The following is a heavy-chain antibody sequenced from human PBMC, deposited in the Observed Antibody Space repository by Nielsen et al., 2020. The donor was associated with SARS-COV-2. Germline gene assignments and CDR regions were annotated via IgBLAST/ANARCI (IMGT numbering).Heavy chain of an antibody. CDR3: ARGFYCSSTSCHPRVGFDP. CDR1: GFTFSSYE. J-gene: IGHJ5*02. D-gene: IGHD2-2*01. CDR2: ISSSGSTI. V-gene: IGHV3-48*03. Sequence: GGSLRLSCAASGFTFSSYEMNWVRQAPGKGLEWVSYISSSGSTIYYADSVKGRFTISRDNAKNSLYLQMNSLRAEDTAVYYCARGFYCSSTSCHPRVGFDPWGQGTLVTVSS.